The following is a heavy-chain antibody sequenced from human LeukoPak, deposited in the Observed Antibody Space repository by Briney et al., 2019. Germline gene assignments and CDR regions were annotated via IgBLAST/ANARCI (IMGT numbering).Heavy chain of an antibody. CDR2: IIPIFGTA. D-gene: IGHD6-19*01. J-gene: IGHJ6*02. Sequence: VASVKVSCKASGGTSSSYAISWVRQAPGQGLEWMGGIIPIFGTANYAQKFQGRVTITADESTSTAYMELSSLRSEDTAVYYCARAARGWPYYYYGMDVWGQGTTVTVSS. CDR3: ARAARGWPYYYYGMDV. V-gene: IGHV1-69*01. CDR1: GGTSSSYA.